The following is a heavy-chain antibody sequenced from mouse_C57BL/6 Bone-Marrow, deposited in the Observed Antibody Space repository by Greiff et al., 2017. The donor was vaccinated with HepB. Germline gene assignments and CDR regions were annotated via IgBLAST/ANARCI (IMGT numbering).Heavy chain of an antibody. CDR1: GFTFSDYY. CDR2: INYDGSST. CDR3: ARANWVYYAMDY. D-gene: IGHD4-1*01. V-gene: IGHV5-16*01. Sequence: EVQLVESEGGLVQPGSSMKLSCTASGFTFSDYYMAWVRQVPEKGLEWVANINYDGSSTYYLDSLKSRFIISRDNAKIILYLQMSSLKSEDTATYYCARANWVYYAMDYWGQGTSVTVSS. J-gene: IGHJ4*01.